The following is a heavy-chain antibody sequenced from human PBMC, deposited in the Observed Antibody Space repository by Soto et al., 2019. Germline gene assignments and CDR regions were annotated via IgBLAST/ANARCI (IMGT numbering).Heavy chain of an antibody. CDR1: GFTFSNYA. V-gene: IGHV3-23*01. CDR3: TKANRYCSGANCFTFDY. J-gene: IGHJ4*02. Sequence: PGVSLRLSCAASGFTFSNYAMSWVRQAPGKGLEWVSTFSSSGGVTYYADSVKGRFTISRDNSKNTLYLQMNSLRAEDTAVYYCTKANRYCSGANCFTFDYWGLGTLVTVSS. D-gene: IGHD2-15*01. CDR2: FSSSGGVT.